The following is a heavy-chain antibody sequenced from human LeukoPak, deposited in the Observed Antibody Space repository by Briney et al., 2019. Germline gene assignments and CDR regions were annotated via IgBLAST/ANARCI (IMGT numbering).Heavy chain of an antibody. CDR2: ISGNGSRT. V-gene: IGHV3-23*01. J-gene: IGHJ6*03. Sequence: GGSLRLSCAASGFTFSSCGMSWVRQAPGKGLEWVSVISGNGSRTYYADSVKGRFTISRDNSKNTLYLQMNSLRAEDTAVYYCAKNSVYNDNSGSIYCMDVWGRGTPVTVSS. CDR3: AKNSVYNDNSGSIYCMDV. CDR1: GFTFSSCG. D-gene: IGHD6-19*01.